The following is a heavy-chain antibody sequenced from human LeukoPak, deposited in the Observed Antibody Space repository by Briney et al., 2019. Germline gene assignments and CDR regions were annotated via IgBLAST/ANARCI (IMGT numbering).Heavy chain of an antibody. V-gene: IGHV3-23*01. CDR3: AKELEWAYYYGMDV. D-gene: IGHD1-1*01. CDR2: ISGSGGST. CDR1: GFTVSSNY. J-gene: IGHJ6*02. Sequence: PGGSLRLSCAASGFTVSSNYMSWVRQAPGKGLEWVSAISGSGGSTYYADSVKGRFTISRDNSKNTLYLQMNSLRAEDTAVYYCAKELEWAYYYGMDVWGQGTTVTVSS.